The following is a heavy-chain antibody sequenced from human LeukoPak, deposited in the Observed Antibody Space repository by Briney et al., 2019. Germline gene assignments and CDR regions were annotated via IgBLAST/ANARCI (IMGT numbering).Heavy chain of an antibody. CDR2: ISSDGVTT. D-gene: IGHD5-18*01. V-gene: IGHV3-64D*09. CDR1: GFTFSNYA. Sequence: GGSLRLSCSASGFTFSNYAMHWVRQAPGKGLEYVSAISSDGVTTYYADSVKGRFTISRDSSKNTLYLQMSSLRAEDTAVYYCVKAMATYGYRVPFDYWGQGTLVTVSS. CDR3: VKAMATYGYRVPFDY. J-gene: IGHJ4*02.